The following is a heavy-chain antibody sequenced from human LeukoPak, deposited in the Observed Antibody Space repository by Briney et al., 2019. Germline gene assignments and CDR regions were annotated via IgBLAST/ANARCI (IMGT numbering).Heavy chain of an antibody. CDR1: GFTVSSNY. D-gene: IGHD3-9*01. Sequence: GGSLRLSCAASGFTVSSNYMSWVRQAPGKGLEWVSAIYSGGSTYYADSVKGRFTISRDNSKNTLYLQMNSLRAEDTAVYYCASTTYDILTGHHAFDIWGQGTMVTVSS. CDR2: IYSGGST. V-gene: IGHV3-66*01. J-gene: IGHJ3*02. CDR3: ASTTYDILTGHHAFDI.